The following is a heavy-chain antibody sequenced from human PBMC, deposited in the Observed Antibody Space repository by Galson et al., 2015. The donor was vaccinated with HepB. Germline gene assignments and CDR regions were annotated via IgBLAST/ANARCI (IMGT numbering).Heavy chain of an antibody. J-gene: IGHJ3*02. CDR2: ISYDGSNK. CDR1: GFTFSSYA. D-gene: IGHD4-23*01. Sequence: SLRLSCAASGFTFSSYAMHWVRQAPGKGLEWVAVISYDGSNKYYADSVKGRFTISRDNSKNTLYLQMNSLRAEDTAVYYCARGEYGGDAFDIWGQGTMVTVSS. V-gene: IGHV3-30*04. CDR3: ARGEYGGDAFDI.